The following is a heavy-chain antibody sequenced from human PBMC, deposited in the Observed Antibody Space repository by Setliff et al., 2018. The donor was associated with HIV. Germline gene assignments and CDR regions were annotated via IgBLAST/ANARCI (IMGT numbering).Heavy chain of an antibody. D-gene: IGHD3-16*01. CDR3: ARGGRKDLADY. V-gene: IGHV4-59*12. CDR2: IYYSGST. Sequence: SETLSLTCTVSGGSISSYYWSWIRQPPGKGLEWIGYIYYSGSTNYSPSLKSRVTISVDTSKNQFSLTLSSVTAADTAVFYCARGGRKDLADYWGQGTLVTVSS. J-gene: IGHJ4*02. CDR1: GGSISSYY.